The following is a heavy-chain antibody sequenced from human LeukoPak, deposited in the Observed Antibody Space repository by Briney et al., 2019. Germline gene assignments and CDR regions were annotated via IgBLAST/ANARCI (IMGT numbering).Heavy chain of an antibody. CDR1: GYTFTSYY. Sequence: ASVKVSCRASGYTFTSYYMHWVRQAPGQGLEWMGIINPSGGSTSYAQKFQGRVTMTRDTSTSTVYMELSSLRSEDTAVYYYASDSEFGDSGYDLFDYWGQGTLVTVSS. J-gene: IGHJ4*02. CDR2: INPSGGST. CDR3: ASDSEFGDSGYDLFDY. D-gene: IGHD5-12*01. V-gene: IGHV1-46*01.